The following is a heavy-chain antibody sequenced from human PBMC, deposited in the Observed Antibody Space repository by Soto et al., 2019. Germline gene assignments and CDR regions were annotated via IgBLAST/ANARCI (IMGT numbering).Heavy chain of an antibody. CDR3: ARDAPYDSSCYYSLDYYYGMDV. CDR2: ISYDGSNK. CDR1: GFTFSSYA. Sequence: QVQLVESGGGVVQPWRSLRLSCAASGFTFSSYAMHWVRQAPGKGLEWVAGISYDGSNKYYADSVKGRFTISSDNSKNMLYLQMNSLRSEDTAGYYCARDAPYDSSCYYSLDYYYGMDVWGQGTTVTVSS. D-gene: IGHD3-22*01. V-gene: IGHV3-30-3*01. J-gene: IGHJ6*02.